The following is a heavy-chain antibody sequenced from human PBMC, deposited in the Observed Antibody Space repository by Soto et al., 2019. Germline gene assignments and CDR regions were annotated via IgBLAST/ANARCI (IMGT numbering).Heavy chain of an antibody. Sequence: QVQLQESGPGLVKPSQTLSLTCTVSGGSISSGGYYWSWIRQHPGKGLEWIGYIYYSGSTYYNPSLKSRVTISVDTSKNQFSLKLSSVTAADTAVYYCARDRVVVAATNPDYYYYYYMDVWGKGTTVTVSS. CDR3: ARDRVVVAATNPDYYYYYYMDV. J-gene: IGHJ6*03. CDR2: IYYSGST. CDR1: GGSISSGGYY. V-gene: IGHV4-31*03. D-gene: IGHD2-15*01.